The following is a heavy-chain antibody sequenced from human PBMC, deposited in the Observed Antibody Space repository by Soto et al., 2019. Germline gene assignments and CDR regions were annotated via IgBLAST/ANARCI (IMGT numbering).Heavy chain of an antibody. CDR1: GYSFTSYA. J-gene: IGHJ3*02. CDR3: ARNVDTAMVVAFDI. V-gene: IGHV1-3*01. D-gene: IGHD5-18*01. Sequence: ASVKISCKASGYSFTSYAIHWMRQAPGQRLEWMGWINAGNGNTKIPQEFQGRVTITRDTSASTAYMEVSSLRSEDTAVYYCARNVDTAMVVAFDIWGQGTMVTVS. CDR2: INAGNGNT.